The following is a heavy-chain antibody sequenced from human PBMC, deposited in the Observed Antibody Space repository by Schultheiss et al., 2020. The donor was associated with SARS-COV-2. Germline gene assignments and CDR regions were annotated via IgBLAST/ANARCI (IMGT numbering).Heavy chain of an antibody. V-gene: IGHV4-59*11. CDR1: GFTFSSHE. J-gene: IGHJ5*02. CDR2: IYYSGSP. D-gene: IGHD1-20*01. Sequence: GSLRLSCAASGFTFSSHEMNWVRQAPGKGLEWIGSIYYSGSPNYNPSLQSRVSISVDMSKNQFSLKLSSVTAADTAVYYCASMGNWTPQWFDPWGQGTLVTVSS. CDR3: ASMGNWTPQWFDP.